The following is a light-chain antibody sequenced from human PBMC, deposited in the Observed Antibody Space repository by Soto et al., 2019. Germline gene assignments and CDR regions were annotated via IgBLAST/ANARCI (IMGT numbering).Light chain of an antibody. CDR3: QQYNNWLRT. CDR1: QSVGSN. CDR2: GAS. J-gene: IGKJ1*01. Sequence: EVVVRQSPATLSVSPGEGATLSCRASQSVGSNLAWYQQKPGQAPRLLIFGASTRATGIPARFSGSGSGTEFTLNISSLQSEDFAVYYCQQYNNWLRTFGQGTKVDIK. V-gene: IGKV3-15*01.